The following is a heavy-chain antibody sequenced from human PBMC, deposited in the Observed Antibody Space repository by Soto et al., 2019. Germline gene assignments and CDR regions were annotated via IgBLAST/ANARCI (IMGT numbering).Heavy chain of an antibody. D-gene: IGHD3-10*01. Sequence: GGSLRLSCAASGFTFSSYGMHWVRQAPGKGLEWVAVISYDGSNKYYADSVKGRFTISRDNSKNTLYLQMNSLRAEDTAVYYCAKDTYYYGSGSYYAPNYFDYWGQGTLVTVSS. CDR3: AKDTYYYGSGSYYAPNYFDY. J-gene: IGHJ4*02. CDR1: GFTFSSYG. CDR2: ISYDGSNK. V-gene: IGHV3-30*18.